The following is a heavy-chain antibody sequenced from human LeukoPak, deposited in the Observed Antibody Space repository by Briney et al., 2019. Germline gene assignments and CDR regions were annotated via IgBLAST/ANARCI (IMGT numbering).Heavy chain of an antibody. V-gene: IGHV1-46*01. CDR1: GYTLTSYY. CDR2: INPSGGST. Sequence: VASVKVSCKASGYTLTSYYMHWVRQAPGQGLEWMGIINPSGGSTSYAQKFQGRVTMTRDMSTSTVYMELSSLRSEDTAVYYCASQNSYYDSSGYYTYYMDVWGKGTTVTVSS. J-gene: IGHJ6*03. CDR3: ASQNSYYDSSGYYTYYMDV. D-gene: IGHD3-22*01.